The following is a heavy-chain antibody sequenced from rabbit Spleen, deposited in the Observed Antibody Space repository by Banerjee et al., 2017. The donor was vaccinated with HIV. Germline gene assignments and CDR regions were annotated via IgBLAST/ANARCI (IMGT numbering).Heavy chain of an antibody. CDR1: GFTLSSYYM. Sequence: QEQLKESGGGLVQPGGSLKLSCKASGFTLSSYYMNWVRQAPGKGLEWIACINVATGKPVYATWAKGRFTISRTSSTTVTLRMTSLTAADTATYFCARDLVGVIGWNFYLWGQGTLVTVS. CDR2: INVATGKP. D-gene: IGHD1-1*01. J-gene: IGHJ4*01. CDR3: ARDLVGVIGWNFYL. V-gene: IGHV1S45*01.